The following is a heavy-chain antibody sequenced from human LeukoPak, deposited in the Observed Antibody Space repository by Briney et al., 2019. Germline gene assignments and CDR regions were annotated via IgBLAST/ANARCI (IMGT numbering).Heavy chain of an antibody. Sequence: GGSLRLSYAASGFTFSSSWMTWVRQAPGKGLEWVASINQDGGEIHYVDSVKGRFTISRDNAKNSLYLQMNSLTAEDTAVHYCVRAHHPGGWFDPWGQGTLVTVSS. J-gene: IGHJ5*02. CDR2: INQDGGEI. V-gene: IGHV3-7*04. CDR1: GFTFSSSW. CDR3: VRAHHPGGWFDP. D-gene: IGHD3-10*01.